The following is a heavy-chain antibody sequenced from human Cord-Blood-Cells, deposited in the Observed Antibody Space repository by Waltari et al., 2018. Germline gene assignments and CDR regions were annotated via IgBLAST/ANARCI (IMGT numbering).Heavy chain of an antibody. V-gene: IGHV5-51*01. CDR2: IYPGDSDT. Sequence: EVQLVQSGAEVKKPGEYLKISCKGSGYSFTSYRIGWVCQLPGKGLEWMGIIYPGDSDTRYSPSFQGQVTISADKSISTAYLQWSSLKASDTAMYYCARQSAYCTNGVCYGDYWGQGTLVTVSS. CDR3: ARQSAYCTNGVCYGDY. J-gene: IGHJ4*02. D-gene: IGHD2-8*01. CDR1: GYSFTSYR.